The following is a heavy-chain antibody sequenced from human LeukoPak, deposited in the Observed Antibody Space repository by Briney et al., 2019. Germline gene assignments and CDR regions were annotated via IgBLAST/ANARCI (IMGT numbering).Heavy chain of an antibody. V-gene: IGHV4-59*01. Sequence: PSETLSLTCTVSGGSISRYYWSWIRQPPGKGLEWIGYINYSGSTKHNPSLKSRVTISVDTSKNQFSLKLSSVTAADTAVYFCARDPHYGDILNDPFDIWGQGTMVTVSS. J-gene: IGHJ3*02. D-gene: IGHD4-17*01. CDR3: ARDPHYGDILNDPFDI. CDR2: INYSGST. CDR1: GGSISRYY.